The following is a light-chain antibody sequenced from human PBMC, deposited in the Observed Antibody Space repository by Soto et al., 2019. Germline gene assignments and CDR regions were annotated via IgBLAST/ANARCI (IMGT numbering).Light chain of an antibody. Sequence: NFMLTQPHSVSESPGKTVTISCTGSSDSIASYYVQWYQQRPGSAPTAVIYEDNQRPSGVPDRFSGSIDRASNSASLTISGLKTEDEADYYCQSYDSSNPWVFGGGTKLT. CDR1: SDSIASYY. CDR2: EDN. V-gene: IGLV6-57*02. CDR3: QSYDSSNPWV. J-gene: IGLJ3*02.